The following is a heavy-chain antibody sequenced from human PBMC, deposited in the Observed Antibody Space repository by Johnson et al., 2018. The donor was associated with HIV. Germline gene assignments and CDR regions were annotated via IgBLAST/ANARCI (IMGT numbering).Heavy chain of an antibody. Sequence: QVQLVESGGGLVKPGGSLRLSYAVSEFRFSDFYMRWIRQAPWKGLEWVSFISSSGSTIYYADSVKGRFTISRDNAKNSLYLQMNSLRAEDTAVYYCARVGRWSTVVTPYYAFDIWGQGTMVTVSS. CDR3: ARVGRWSTVVTPYYAFDI. J-gene: IGHJ3*02. V-gene: IGHV3-11*04. D-gene: IGHD4-23*01. CDR1: EFRFSDFY. CDR2: ISSSGSTI.